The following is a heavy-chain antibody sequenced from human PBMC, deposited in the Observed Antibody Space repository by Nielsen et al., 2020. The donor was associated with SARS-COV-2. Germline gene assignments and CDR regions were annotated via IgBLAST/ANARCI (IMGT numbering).Heavy chain of an antibody. J-gene: IGHJ5*02. CDR1: GGSFSGYY. CDR2: INHSGST. Sequence: SETLSLTCAVYGGSFSGYYWSWIRQPPGKGLEWIGEINHSGSTNYNPSLKSRVTISVDTSKNQFSLKLSSVTAADTAVYYCARDNWDINWFDPWGQGTLVTVSS. D-gene: IGHD1-1*01. CDR3: ARDNWDINWFDP. V-gene: IGHV4-34*01.